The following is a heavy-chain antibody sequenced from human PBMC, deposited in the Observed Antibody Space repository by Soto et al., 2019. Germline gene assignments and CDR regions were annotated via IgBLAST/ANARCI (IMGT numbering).Heavy chain of an antibody. D-gene: IGHD1-26*01. V-gene: IGHV1-46*01. J-gene: IGHJ4*02. CDR2: ITPGGGGT. Sequence: GASVKVSCKASGYTFTSYNMHWVRQAPGQGLEWMGIITPGGGGTRYAQEFQGRVTMTRDTSTSTVYMELSSPGSEDTAVYYCAKDSGYYSSDYWGQGALVTVSS. CDR3: AKDSGYYSSDY. CDR1: GYTFTSYN.